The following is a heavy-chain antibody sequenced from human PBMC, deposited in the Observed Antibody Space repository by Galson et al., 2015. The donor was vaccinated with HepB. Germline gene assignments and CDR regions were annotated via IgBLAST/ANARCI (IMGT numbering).Heavy chain of an antibody. V-gene: IGHV3-48*01. Sequence: SLRLSCAASGFTFSSYSMNWVRQAPGKGLEWVSYISSSSTIYYADSVKGRFTISRDNAKNSLYLQMNSLRAEDTAVYYCARDSLYCSGGSCYYDYWGQGTLVTVSS. J-gene: IGHJ4*02. D-gene: IGHD2-15*01. CDR2: ISSSSTI. CDR1: GFTFSSYS. CDR3: ARDSLYCSGGSCYYDY.